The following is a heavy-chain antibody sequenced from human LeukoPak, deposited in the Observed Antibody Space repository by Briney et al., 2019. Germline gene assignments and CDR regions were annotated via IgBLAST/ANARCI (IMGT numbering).Heavy chain of an antibody. D-gene: IGHD3-10*01. Sequence: PGGSLRLSCAASGFTVSNNFMSWVRQAPGKGLEWVSVIYSGGTTHYADSVRGRFTISRDNSKNTLYLQMNSLRAEDTAVYHCARDFYGSGSHRYFDLWGRGTLVTVSS. V-gene: IGHV3-53*01. J-gene: IGHJ2*01. CDR2: IYSGGTT. CDR1: GFTVSNNF. CDR3: ARDFYGSGSHRYFDL.